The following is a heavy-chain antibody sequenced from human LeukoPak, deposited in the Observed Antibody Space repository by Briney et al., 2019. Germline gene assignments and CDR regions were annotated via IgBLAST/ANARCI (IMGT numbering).Heavy chain of an antibody. J-gene: IGHJ4*02. CDR1: GFTFDDYA. V-gene: IGHV3-9*01. CDR3: VKDICPGSGYPDC. Sequence: PGRSLRLSCAASGFTFDDYAMHWVRQTPGKGLEWVSGISWNSDSLGYADSVKGRFTISRDNAKKSLYLQMNSLRVEDTAFYYCVKDICPGSGYPDCWGQGTLVTVSS. D-gene: IGHD5-12*01. CDR2: ISWNSDSL.